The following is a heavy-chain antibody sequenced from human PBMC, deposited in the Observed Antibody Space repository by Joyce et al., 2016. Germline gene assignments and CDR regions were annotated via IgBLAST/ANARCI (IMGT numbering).Heavy chain of an antibody. CDR1: GFTFSNYG. CDR3: ARALGWDSNSCHDY. V-gene: IGHV3-30*03. CDR2: ISYDGSNK. J-gene: IGHJ4*02. Sequence: QVQLVESGGGVVQPGRSLRLSCAASGFTFSNYGMHWVRQAPGKGREGVAVISYDGSNKYYVDSVKGRFTISRDNSKNTLYLQMNSLRPEDTAVYYCARALGWDSNSCHDYWGQGTLVTVSS. D-gene: IGHD6-13*01.